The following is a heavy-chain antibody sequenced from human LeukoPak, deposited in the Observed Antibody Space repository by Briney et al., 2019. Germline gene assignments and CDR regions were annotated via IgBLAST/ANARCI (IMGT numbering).Heavy chain of an antibody. CDR1: GFTFDDYG. J-gene: IGHJ4*02. Sequence: PGGSLRLSCAASGFTFDDYGMSWVRQAPGKGLEWVSGINWNGGSTGYADSVKGRFTISRDNAKNSLYLQMYSLRAEDTALYHCGRGRGAALDYWGQGPLVTVS. V-gene: IGHV3-20*01. D-gene: IGHD2-15*01. CDR3: GRGRGAALDY. CDR2: INWNGGST.